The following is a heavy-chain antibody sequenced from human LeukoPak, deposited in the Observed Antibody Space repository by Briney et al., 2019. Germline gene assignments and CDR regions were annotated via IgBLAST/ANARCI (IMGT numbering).Heavy chain of an antibody. J-gene: IGHJ6*02. CDR3: ARDQGIAAAGVYYYYYGMDV. V-gene: IGHV3-48*03. D-gene: IGHD6-13*01. CDR1: GFTLSSYE. Sequence: GGSLRLSCAASGFTLSSYEMNWVRQAPGKGLEWVSYISSSGSTIYYADSVKGRFTISRDNAKNSLYLQMNSLRAEDTAVYYCARDQGIAAAGVYYYYYGMDVWGQGTTVTVSS. CDR2: ISSSGSTI.